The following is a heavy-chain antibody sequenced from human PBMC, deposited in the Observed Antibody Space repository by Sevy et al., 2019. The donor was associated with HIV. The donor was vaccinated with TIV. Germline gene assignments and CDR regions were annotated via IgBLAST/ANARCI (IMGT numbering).Heavy chain of an antibody. V-gene: IGHV4-34*01. Sequence: SETLSLTCAVYGGSFSGYYWSWIRQPPGKGLEWIGEINHSGSTNYNPSLKSRVTISVDRSKNQFSLKLSSVTAADTAVYYCARGQVVVAATVWSWFDPWGQGTLVTVSS. CDR3: ARGQVVVAATVWSWFDP. CDR2: INHSGST. CDR1: GGSFSGYY. J-gene: IGHJ5*02. D-gene: IGHD2-15*01.